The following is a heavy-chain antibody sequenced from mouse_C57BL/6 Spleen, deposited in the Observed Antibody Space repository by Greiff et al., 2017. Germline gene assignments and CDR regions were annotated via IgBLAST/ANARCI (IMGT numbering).Heavy chain of an antibody. CDR2: IDPNSGGT. CDR1: GYTFTSYW. D-gene: IGHD1-1*01. Sequence: QVQLKQPGAELVKPGASVKLSCKASGYTFTSYWMHWVKQRPGRGLEWIGRIDPNSGGTKYNEKFKSKATLTVAKPSSTAYMQLSSLTSEDSAVYYCARDGGFIREWYFDVWGTGTTVTVSS. J-gene: IGHJ1*03. V-gene: IGHV1-72*01. CDR3: ARDGGFIREWYFDV.